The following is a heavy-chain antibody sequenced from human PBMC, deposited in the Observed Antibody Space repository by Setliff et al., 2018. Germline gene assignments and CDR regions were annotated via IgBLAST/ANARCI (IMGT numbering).Heavy chain of an antibody. CDR3: ARGLNSDSWTFAY. J-gene: IGHJ4*02. D-gene: IGHD2-15*01. CDR2: IYASGST. Sequence: KSSETLSLTCTVSDVSISGYYWSWIRQPPGKGLEWIGYIYASGSTNYNPSLKSRVTISIDTSKNQFSLNLNSVTAADTAIYYCARGLNSDSWTFAYWGQGSLVTVSS. V-gene: IGHV4-4*08. CDR1: DVSISGYY.